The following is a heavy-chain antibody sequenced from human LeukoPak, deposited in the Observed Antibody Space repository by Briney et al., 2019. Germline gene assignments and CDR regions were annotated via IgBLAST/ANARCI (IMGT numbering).Heavy chain of an antibody. Sequence: ASVKVSCKASGGTFSSYAISWVRQAPGQGLEWMGRIIPILGIANYAQKFQGRVTITADKSTSTAYMELSSLRSEDTAVYYCARAPPFDAFDIWGQGTMVTVSS. J-gene: IGHJ3*02. V-gene: IGHV1-69*04. CDR1: GGTFSSYA. CDR3: ARAPPFDAFDI. CDR2: IIPILGIA.